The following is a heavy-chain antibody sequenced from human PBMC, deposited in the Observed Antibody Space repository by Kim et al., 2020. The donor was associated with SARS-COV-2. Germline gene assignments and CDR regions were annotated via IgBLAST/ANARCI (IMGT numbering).Heavy chain of an antibody. CDR3: TTLRIAAGNFDY. D-gene: IGHD6-25*01. J-gene: IGHJ4*02. Sequence: DYDAPVKGRLPNTRDDAKNTLNLQMDSLKTEDTAVYYCTTLRIAAGNFDYWGQGTLVTVSS. V-gene: IGHV3-15*01.